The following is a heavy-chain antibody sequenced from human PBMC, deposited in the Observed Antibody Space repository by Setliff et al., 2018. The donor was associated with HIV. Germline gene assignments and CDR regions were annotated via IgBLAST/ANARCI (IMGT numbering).Heavy chain of an antibody. D-gene: IGHD3-10*01. CDR1: GGSISTTNYY. V-gene: IGHV4-39*07. CDR3: ARARGPPLPVLDR. Sequence: PSETLSLTCSVPGGSISTTNYYWGWVRQPPGKGLEWIGIIYYRGSAYYDLSLKSRVTLSVDTSKNSFSLNLTSLTAADPAVYFCARARGPPLPVLDRWGQGTLVTVSS. J-gene: IGHJ5*02. CDR2: IYYRGSA.